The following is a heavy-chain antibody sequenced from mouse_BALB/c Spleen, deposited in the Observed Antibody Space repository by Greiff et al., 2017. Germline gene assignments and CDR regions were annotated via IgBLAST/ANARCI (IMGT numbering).Heavy chain of an antibody. Sequence: VQLQQSGAELVRPGSSVKISCKASGYAFSSYWMNWVKQRPGQGLEWIGQIYPGDGDTNYNGKFKGKATLTADKSSSTAYMQLSSLTSEDSAVYFCARSTGKDYFDYWGQGTTLTVSS. CDR1: GYAFSSYW. D-gene: IGHD2-1*01. CDR2: IYPGDGDT. CDR3: ARSTGKDYFDY. J-gene: IGHJ2*01. V-gene: IGHV1-80*01.